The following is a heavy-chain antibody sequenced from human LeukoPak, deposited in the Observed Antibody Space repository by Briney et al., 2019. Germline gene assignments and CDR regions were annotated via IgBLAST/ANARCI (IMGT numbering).Heavy chain of an antibody. J-gene: IGHJ4*02. CDR1: GGTFSSYA. CDR3: ARGRPASTDY. CDR2: IIPICGTA. V-gene: IGHV1-69*01. D-gene: IGHD2-2*01. Sequence: ASVKVSCEASGGTFSSYAISWVRQAPGQGLEWMGGIIPICGTANYAQKFQGRVTITADEATRTAYMDLSSLRSEDTAVYYCARGRPASTDYCGQGPLVPVSS.